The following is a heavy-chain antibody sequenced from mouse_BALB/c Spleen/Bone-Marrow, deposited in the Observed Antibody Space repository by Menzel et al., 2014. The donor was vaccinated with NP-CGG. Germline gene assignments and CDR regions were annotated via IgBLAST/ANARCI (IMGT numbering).Heavy chain of an antibody. Sequence: QVQLQQSGAELAKPGASVKMSCKASGYTFTNYWMHWVKQRPGQGLEWIGYINPSTGYTEYNQKFKDKATLTADESSSTACMQLSSLTSKDSAVFYCAARAYDSSYGFAYWGQGTLVTVSA. V-gene: IGHV1-7*01. CDR1: GYTFTNYW. CDR2: INPSTGYT. J-gene: IGHJ3*01. D-gene: IGHD1-1*01. CDR3: AARAYDSSYGFAY.